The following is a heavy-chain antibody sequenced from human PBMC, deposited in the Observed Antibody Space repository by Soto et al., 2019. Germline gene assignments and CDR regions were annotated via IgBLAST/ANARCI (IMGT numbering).Heavy chain of an antibody. CDR3: ARDRMAGVGGSYFVY. V-gene: IGHV3-7*05. D-gene: IGHD6-19*01. Sequence: GGSLRLSCAASGFTFSNYWMSWVRQAPGKGLEWVANIKQDASDKYYVDSVKGRFTISRDNAKNSLYLQMNSLRAEDTAVYYCARDRMAGVGGSYFVYWGQGTLVTVSS. CDR2: IKQDASDK. CDR1: GFTFSNYW. J-gene: IGHJ4*02.